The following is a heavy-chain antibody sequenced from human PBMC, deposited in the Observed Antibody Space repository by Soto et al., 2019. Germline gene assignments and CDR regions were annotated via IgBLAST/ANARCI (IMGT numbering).Heavy chain of an antibody. CDR1: GYSISSGYY. V-gene: IGHV4-38-2*02. CDR3: AREATVDLGWFDP. J-gene: IGHJ5*02. CDR2: IYHSGST. Sequence: SETLSLTCAVSGYSISSGYYWGWSRRPPGKGLEWIGSIYHSGSTYYNPSLKSRVTISVDTSKNQFSLKLSSVTAADTAVYYCAREATVDLGWFDPWGQGTLVTVSS. D-gene: IGHD4-4*01.